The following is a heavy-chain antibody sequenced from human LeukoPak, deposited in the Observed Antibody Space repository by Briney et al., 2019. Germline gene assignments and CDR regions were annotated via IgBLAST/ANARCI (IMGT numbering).Heavy chain of an antibody. CDR2: ISGSGGST. D-gene: IGHD5-24*01. Sequence: PGGSLRLSCAASGFTVSSYARSWVRQAPGKGREWVEAISGSGGSTYYADSVKGRFTIYRDNSKNTLYLQMNSLRAKATDVYSRGKDRRDGYYYYSEYWGQGTLVTVSS. CDR3: GKDRRDGYYYYSEY. CDR1: GFTVSSYA. J-gene: IGHJ4*02. V-gene: IGHV3-23*01.